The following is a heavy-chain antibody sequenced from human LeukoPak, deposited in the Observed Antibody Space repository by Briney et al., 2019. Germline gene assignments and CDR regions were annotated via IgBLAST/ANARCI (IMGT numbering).Heavy chain of an antibody. CDR2: IYYSGST. D-gene: IGHD1-7*01. Sequence: SETLSLTCTVSGGSIGSSSYYWGWIRQPPGKGLEWIGSIYYSGSTYYNPSLKSRVTISVDTSKNQFSLKLSSVTAADTAVYYCARQGVLYRTLDYWGQGTLVTVSS. J-gene: IGHJ4*02. V-gene: IGHV4-39*01. CDR1: GGSIGSSSYY. CDR3: ARQGVLYRTLDY.